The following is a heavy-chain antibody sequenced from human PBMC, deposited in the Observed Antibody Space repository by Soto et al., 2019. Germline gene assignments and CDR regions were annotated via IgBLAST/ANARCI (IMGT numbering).Heavy chain of an antibody. CDR3: GRDSAILPGSYFDY. CDR2: INCNTGQT. V-gene: IGHV1-2*02. D-gene: IGHD2-21*02. CDR1: GYTFTDFY. Sequence: QVQLVQSGAEMKEPGAAVKVSCKASGYTFTDFYIHWVRQAPGQGLEWMAWINCNTGQTRYAQKFQGRLTVTSDTSITTSHMDLSGLRFDDTATYYCGRDSAILPGSYFDYWVQGSLVSVSS. J-gene: IGHJ4*02.